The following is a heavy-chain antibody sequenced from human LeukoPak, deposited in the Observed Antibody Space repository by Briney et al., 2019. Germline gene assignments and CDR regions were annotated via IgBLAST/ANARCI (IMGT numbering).Heavy chain of an antibody. D-gene: IGHD3-3*01. CDR3: ARDGVWSGYPSDP. J-gene: IGHJ5*02. Sequence: GASVKVSCKASGYTFTSYGISWVRQAPGQGLEWMGWISAYNGNTNYAQKFQGRVTMTRDTSTSTVYMELSSLRSEDTAVYYCARDGVWSGYPSDPWGQGTLVTVSS. CDR1: GYTFTSYG. CDR2: ISAYNGNT. V-gene: IGHV1-18*01.